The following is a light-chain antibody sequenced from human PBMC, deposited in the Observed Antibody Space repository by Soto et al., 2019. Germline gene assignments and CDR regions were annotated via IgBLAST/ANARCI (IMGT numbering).Light chain of an antibody. V-gene: IGLV2-14*01. Sequence: QSALTQPASVSGSPGQSITISCTGTSSDVGGYNYVCWYQQHPGKAPKLMIYEVSNRPSGVSNRFSGSESGTTAALTISGLQAEDEADYYCSSYTSSSTRVFGGGTKLTVL. CDR1: SSDVGGYNY. CDR3: SSYTSSSTRV. J-gene: IGLJ3*02. CDR2: EVS.